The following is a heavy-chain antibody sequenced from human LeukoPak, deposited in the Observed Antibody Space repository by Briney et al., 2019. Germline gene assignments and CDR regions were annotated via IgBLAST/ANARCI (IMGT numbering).Heavy chain of an antibody. V-gene: IGHV4-38-2*02. J-gene: IGHJ6*03. CDR2: IYHSGST. CDR1: GYSISSGYC. D-gene: IGHD1-20*01. Sequence: SETLSLTCTVSGYSISSGYCWGWIRQPPGKGLEWIGSIYHSGSTYYNPSLKSRVTISVDTSKNQFSLKLSSVTAADTAVYYCARILTEGYYYYMDVWGKGTTVTVSS. CDR3: ARILTEGYYYYMDV.